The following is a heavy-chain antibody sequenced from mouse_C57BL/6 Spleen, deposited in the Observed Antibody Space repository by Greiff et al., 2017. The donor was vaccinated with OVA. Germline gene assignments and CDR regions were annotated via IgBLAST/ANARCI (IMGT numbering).Heavy chain of an antibody. CDR1: GYTFTSYW. CDR3: ASRYYGSSALYFDY. V-gene: IGHV1-55*01. J-gene: IGHJ2*01. CDR2: IYPGSGST. D-gene: IGHD1-1*01. Sequence: QVQLQQPGAELVKPGASVKMSCKASGYTFTSYWITWVKQRPGQGLEWIGDIYPGSGSTNYNEKFKSKATLTVDTSSSTAYMQLSSLTSEDSAVYYGASRYYGSSALYFDYWGQGTTLTVSS.